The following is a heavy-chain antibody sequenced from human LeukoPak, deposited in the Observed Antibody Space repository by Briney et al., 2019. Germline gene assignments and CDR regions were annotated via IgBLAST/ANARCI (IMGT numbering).Heavy chain of an antibody. J-gene: IGHJ4*02. CDR1: GFTFSNYV. V-gene: IGHV3-64*01. CDR3: ARIAVAGTGRLDY. Sequence: PGGSLRLSCAASGFTFSNYVMHWVRQAPGKGLEYVSAISSNGGTTFYANSVKGRFTISRDNSKNTLCLQMGGLRVEDMAVYYCARIAVAGTGRLDYWGQGTLVTVSS. D-gene: IGHD6-19*01. CDR2: ISSNGGTT.